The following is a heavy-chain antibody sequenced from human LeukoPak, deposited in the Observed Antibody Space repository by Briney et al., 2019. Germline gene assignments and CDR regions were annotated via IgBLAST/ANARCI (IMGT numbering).Heavy chain of an antibody. J-gene: IGHJ4*02. CDR2: IYYSGST. CDR3: ARTGRAGSSWYRGIDYFDY. D-gene: IGHD6-13*01. CDR1: GGSISSGGYY. V-gene: IGHV4-31*03. Sequence: PSETLSLTCTVSGGSISSGGYYRSWIRQHPGKGLEWIGYIYYSGSTYYNPSLKSRVTISVDTSKNQFSLKLSSVTAADTAVYYCARTGRAGSSWYRGIDYFDYWGQGTLVTVSS.